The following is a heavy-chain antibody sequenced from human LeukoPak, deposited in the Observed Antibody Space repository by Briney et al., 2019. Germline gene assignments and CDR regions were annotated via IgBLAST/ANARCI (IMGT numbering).Heavy chain of an antibody. CDR3: ARERGNNGGNTNGYFDY. J-gene: IGHJ4*02. CDR1: GFTFSSYA. Sequence: GGSLRLSCAASGFTFSSYAMSWVRQAPGKGLEWVSVISGSGGTTYSADSVRGRFTISRDNSKITLFLQMNSLRADDTAAYYCARERGNNGGNTNGYFDYWGQGTLVTVSS. D-gene: IGHD4-23*01. CDR2: ISGSGGTT. V-gene: IGHV3-23*01.